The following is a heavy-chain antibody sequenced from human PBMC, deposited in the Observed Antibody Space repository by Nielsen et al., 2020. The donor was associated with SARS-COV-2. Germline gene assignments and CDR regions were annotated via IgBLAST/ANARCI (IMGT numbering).Heavy chain of an antibody. Sequence: GGSLRLSCVASGFNFSSYDILWVRQVTGKGLEWVSSIDTAGDTFYPGSVKGRFTVSRENGKNSLFLQMNSLRDGDTAVYYCARAAGTAIDYWGQGTLVTVAS. CDR1: GFNFSSYD. J-gene: IGHJ4*02. V-gene: IGHV3-13*04. CDR3: ARAAGTAIDY. CDR2: IDTAGDT. D-gene: IGHD5-18*01.